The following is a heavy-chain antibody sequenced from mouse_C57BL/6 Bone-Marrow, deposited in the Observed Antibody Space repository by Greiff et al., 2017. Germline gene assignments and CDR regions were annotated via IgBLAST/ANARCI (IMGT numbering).Heavy chain of an antibody. Sequence: QVQLQQPGAELVRPGSSVKLSCKASGYTFTSYWMHWVKQRPIQGLEWIGNIDPSDSETNYNQKFKDKATLTVDKSSSTAYMQLSSLTSEDSAVYYCARFRYYYGSSLWGQGTTLTVSS. J-gene: IGHJ2*01. CDR1: GYTFTSYW. D-gene: IGHD1-1*01. CDR2: IDPSDSET. V-gene: IGHV1-52*01. CDR3: ARFRYYYGSSL.